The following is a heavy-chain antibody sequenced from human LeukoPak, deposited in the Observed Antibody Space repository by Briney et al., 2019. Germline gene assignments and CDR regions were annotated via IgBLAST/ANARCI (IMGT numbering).Heavy chain of an antibody. Sequence: ASVKVSCKASGGTFSSYAISWVRQAPGQGLEWMGRIIPIFGIANYAQKFQGRVTITADESTSTAYMELSSLRSEDTAVYYCARDGYRLEPEPYFDYWGQGTLVTVSS. CDR1: GGTFSSYA. V-gene: IGHV1-69*13. CDR2: IIPIFGIA. CDR3: ARDGYRLEPEPYFDY. J-gene: IGHJ4*02. D-gene: IGHD5-24*01.